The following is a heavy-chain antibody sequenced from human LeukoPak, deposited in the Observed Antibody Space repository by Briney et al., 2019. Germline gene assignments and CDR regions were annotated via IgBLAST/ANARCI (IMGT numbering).Heavy chain of an antibody. CDR1: GYTFSDYY. CDR3: ARGLNRITILGVAPEYFQH. D-gene: IGHD3-3*01. V-gene: IGHV1-2*02. J-gene: IGHJ1*01. Sequence: ASVKVSCKASGYTFSDYYIHWVRQAPGQGLEWMGWINPNTGGTNYAQRLQGRVTMIRDTSISTAYMELSRLRSDDTAVYYCARGLNRITILGVAPEYFQHWGQGTLVPVSS. CDR2: INPNTGGT.